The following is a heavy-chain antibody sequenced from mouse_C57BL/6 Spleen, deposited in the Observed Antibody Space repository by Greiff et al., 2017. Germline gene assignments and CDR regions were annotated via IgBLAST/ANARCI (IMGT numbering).Heavy chain of an antibody. Sequence: QVQLQQPGTELVKPGASVKLSCKASGYTFTSYWMHWVKQRPGKGLEWIGNINPSNGGTNYNEKFKSKATLTVDKSSSTAYMQLSSLTSEDSAVYYCARGEVYYDYDWFAYWGQGTLVTVSA. CDR3: ARGEVYYDYDWFAY. CDR2: INPSNGGT. J-gene: IGHJ3*01. V-gene: IGHV1-53*01. D-gene: IGHD2-4*01. CDR1: GYTFTSYW.